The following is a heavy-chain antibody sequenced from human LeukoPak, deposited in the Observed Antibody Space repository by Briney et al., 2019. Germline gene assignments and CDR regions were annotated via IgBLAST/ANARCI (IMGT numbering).Heavy chain of an antibody. CDR3: AKHEEMATAIDY. V-gene: IGHV3-23*01. CDR1: GFTFSSYA. CDR2: ISGSGGST. J-gene: IGHJ4*02. Sequence: GGSLRLSCAASGFTFSSYAMSWVRQAPGKGLEWVSAISGSGGSTYYADSVKGRFTISRDNSKNTLYLQMNSLRAENTAVNYCAKHEEMATAIDYWGQGTLVTVSS. D-gene: IGHD5-18*01.